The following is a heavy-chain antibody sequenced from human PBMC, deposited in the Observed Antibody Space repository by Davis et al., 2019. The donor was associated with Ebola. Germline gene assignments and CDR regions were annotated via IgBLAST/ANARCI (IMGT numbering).Heavy chain of an antibody. V-gene: IGHV2-5*02. Sequence: SGPTLVKPTQTLTLTCTFSGFSLSTSGVGVGRIRQPPGKALEWLALIYWDDDKRFSPSLKSRLTITKDTSKNQVILTMTNMDPVDTATYYCAHRRFLLTVSDAFDIWGQGTLVTVSS. CDR1: GFSLSTSGVG. D-gene: IGHD2/OR15-2a*01. CDR3: AHRRFLLTVSDAFDI. CDR2: IYWDDDK. J-gene: IGHJ3*02.